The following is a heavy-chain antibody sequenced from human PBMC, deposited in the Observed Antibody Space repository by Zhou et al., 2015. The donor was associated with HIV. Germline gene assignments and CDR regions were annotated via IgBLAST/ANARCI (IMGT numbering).Heavy chain of an antibody. CDR1: GYTLTELS. Sequence: QVQLIQSGAEVKKPGASVKVSCKVSGYTLTELSMHWVRQAPGKGLEWMGGFDPEDGKTIYAQKFQGRVTMTRDTSTTTAYMELSSLTSEDTAIYYCARELDGLDYWGQGTLVTVSS. CDR2: FDPEDGKT. V-gene: IGHV1-24*01. J-gene: IGHJ4*02. D-gene: IGHD5-24*01. CDR3: ARELDGLDY.